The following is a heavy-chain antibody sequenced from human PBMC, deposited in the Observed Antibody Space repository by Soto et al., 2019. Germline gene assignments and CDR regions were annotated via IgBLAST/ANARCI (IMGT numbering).Heavy chain of an antibody. CDR3: ARQQKEYYYYGMDV. V-gene: IGHV5-51*01. J-gene: IGHJ6*02. CDR2: IYPGDSDV. CDR1: GYRFTDHW. Sequence: PGESLKISCKGSGYRFTDHWIGWVRQMPGKGLEWMGVIYPGDSDVRITPSFQGQVTISADKSITTAYLHWSSLKASDTAMYYCARQQKEYYYYGMDVWGQGTTVTVSS.